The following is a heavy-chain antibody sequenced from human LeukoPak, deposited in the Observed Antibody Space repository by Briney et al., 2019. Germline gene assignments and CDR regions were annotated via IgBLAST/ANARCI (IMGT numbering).Heavy chain of an antibody. CDR2: IKFDGSST. CDR1: GCTFSTYW. V-gene: IGHV3-74*01. D-gene: IGHD5-24*01. Sequence: PGGSLRLSCAPSGCTFSTYWMHWGRQAPGKGLLWLSHIKFDGSSTNYADSVQGRFTISRDNAKNTLYLQMNSMRPEDTAVYYCARTGYYNGHDFWGQGTLVTVSP. CDR3: ARTGYYNGHDF. J-gene: IGHJ4*02.